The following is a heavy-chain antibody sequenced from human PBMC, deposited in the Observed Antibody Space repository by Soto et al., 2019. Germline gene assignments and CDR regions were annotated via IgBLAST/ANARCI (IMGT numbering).Heavy chain of an antibody. V-gene: IGHV4-34*01. D-gene: IGHD3-10*01. J-gene: IGHJ4*02. Sequence: SETLSLTCAVYGGSFSGYYWSWIRQPPGKGLEWIGEINHSGSTNYNPSLKSRVTISVDTSKNQFSLKLSSVTAADTAVYYCARRGSGVSMDYYGSGSRVLSIDYWGQGTLVTVSS. CDR2: INHSGST. CDR1: GGSFSGYY. CDR3: ARRGSGVSMDYYGSGSRVLSIDY.